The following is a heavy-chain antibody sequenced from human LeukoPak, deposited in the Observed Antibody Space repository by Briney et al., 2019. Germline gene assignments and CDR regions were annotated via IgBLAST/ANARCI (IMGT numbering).Heavy chain of an antibody. CDR2: IYYSGST. V-gene: IGHV4-59*01. CDR3: ARGGWYPESFQH. D-gene: IGHD6-19*01. CDR1: GGSISSYY. Sequence: SETLSLTCTVSGGSISSYYWNWIRQPPGKGLEWIGYIYYSGSTNYNPSLKSRVTISVDTSKNQFSLRLSSVTAADTAVYYCARGGWYPESFQHWGQGALVTVSS. J-gene: IGHJ1*01.